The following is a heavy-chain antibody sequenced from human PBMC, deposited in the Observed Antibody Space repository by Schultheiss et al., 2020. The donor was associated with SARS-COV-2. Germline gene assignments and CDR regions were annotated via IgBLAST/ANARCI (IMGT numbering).Heavy chain of an antibody. CDR2: ISYYGSNK. Sequence: GGSLRLSCAASGFTFSSYAMHWVRQAPGKGLEWVAVISYYGSNKYYADSVKGRFTISRDNSKNTLYLQMNSLRAEDTAVYYCARAPHIVVVPAAINYWGQGTLVTVSS. CDR3: ARAPHIVVVPAAINY. V-gene: IGHV3-30*01. CDR1: GFTFSSYA. D-gene: IGHD2-2*01. J-gene: IGHJ4*02.